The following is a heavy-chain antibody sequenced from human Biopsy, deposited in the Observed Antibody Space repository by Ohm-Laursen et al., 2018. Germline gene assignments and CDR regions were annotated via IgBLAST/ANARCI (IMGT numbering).Heavy chain of an antibody. V-gene: IGHV1-46*01. Sequence: SVKVSCKASGYSFTSYYMHWVRQAPGQGLEWMGMINPNGSTTSYPQIFQGRVTMTRDTSKSTVYMELSSLRSADTAVYFCARNTGWYGDLYYFDYWGQGTLVTASS. J-gene: IGHJ4*02. D-gene: IGHD6-19*01. CDR2: INPNGSTT. CDR3: ARNTGWYGDLYYFDY. CDR1: GYSFTSYY.